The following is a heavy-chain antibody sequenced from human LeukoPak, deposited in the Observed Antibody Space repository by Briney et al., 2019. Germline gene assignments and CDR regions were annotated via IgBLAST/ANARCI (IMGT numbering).Heavy chain of an antibody. J-gene: IGHJ5*02. D-gene: IGHD3-10*01. Sequence: GESLKISCQASGYSFTSSWIGWARPMPGKGLEWMAIINPGDSDTRYSPSFQGQVTISADKSISTVYLQWGSLKASDPAMYYCARQPGAGWFDPWGQGTLVTVSS. CDR3: ARQPGAGWFDP. V-gene: IGHV5-51*01. CDR1: GYSFTSSW. CDR2: INPGDSDT.